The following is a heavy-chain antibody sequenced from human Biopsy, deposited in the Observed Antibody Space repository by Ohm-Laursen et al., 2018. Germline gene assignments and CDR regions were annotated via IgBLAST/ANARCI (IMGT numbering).Heavy chain of an antibody. CDR1: DGSINDYF. Sequence: GTLSLTCNVSDGSINDYFWSWVRQPAGKGLEWIGRVFRNEATNYNPSLKGRATMSIDRSKSQFSLTLRSVTAADTAVYYCTNSLGGAYWGPGILVTVSS. CDR2: VFRNEAT. J-gene: IGHJ4*02. CDR3: TNSLGGAY. D-gene: IGHD3-10*01. V-gene: IGHV4-4*07.